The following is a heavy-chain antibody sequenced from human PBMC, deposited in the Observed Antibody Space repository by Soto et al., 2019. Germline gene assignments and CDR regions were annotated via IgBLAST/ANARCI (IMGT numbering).Heavy chain of an antibody. D-gene: IGHD6-13*01. CDR1: GGSISRYY. J-gene: IGHJ5*02. CDR3: ARGQIAAAYWFDP. CDR2: IYYSGST. Sequence: SETRSLTWTVSGGSISRYYWSWIRQPPGKGLEWIGYIYYSGSTNYNPSLKSRVTISVDTSKNQFSLKLSSVTAADTAVYYCARGQIAAAYWFDPWGQGTLVTVSS. V-gene: IGHV4-59*01.